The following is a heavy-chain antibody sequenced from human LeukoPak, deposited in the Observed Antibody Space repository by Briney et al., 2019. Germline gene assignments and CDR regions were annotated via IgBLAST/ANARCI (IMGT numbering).Heavy chain of an antibody. V-gene: IGHV4-34*01. CDR3: ARDYCSSTSCYWDY. D-gene: IGHD2-2*01. CDR1: GGSFTGYY. Sequence: PSETLSLTCAVYGGSFTGYYWSWIRQPPGKGLEWIGEGDHTGGTKYNPSLKSRVTMSVDTSKNQFSLKLSSVTAADTAVYYCARDYCSSTSCYWDYWGQGTLVTVSS. J-gene: IGHJ4*02. CDR2: GDHTGGT.